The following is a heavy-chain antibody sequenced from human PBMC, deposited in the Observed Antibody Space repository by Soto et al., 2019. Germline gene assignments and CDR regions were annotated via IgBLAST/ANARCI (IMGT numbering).Heavy chain of an antibody. CDR1: GYSFFSYY. Sequence: QVQLVQSGAAVGKPGASVKVSCKASGYSFFSYYIHWVRQAPGQGLEWMGWFLASGGNTDYAQRFRGRVSMTRDTSSTNTVSLELTSLTSDDTAVYYCARGGATIFGVIDSWGQGTRVTVSS. CDR3: ARGGATIFGVIDS. J-gene: IGHJ4*02. V-gene: IGHV1-46*01. D-gene: IGHD3-3*02. CDR2: FLASGGNT.